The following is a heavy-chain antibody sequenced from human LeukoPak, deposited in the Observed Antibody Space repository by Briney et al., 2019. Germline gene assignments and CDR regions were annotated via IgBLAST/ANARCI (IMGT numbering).Heavy chain of an antibody. Sequence: SETLSLTCAVYGGSFSGYYWSWIRQPPGKGLEWIGEINHSGSTNYNPSLKGRVTISVDTSKNQFSLKLRSVTAADTAVYYCARAQDSSVSLRLWGQGTLVTVSS. CDR2: INHSGST. J-gene: IGHJ4*02. D-gene: IGHD3-22*01. V-gene: IGHV4-34*01. CDR1: GGSFSGYY. CDR3: ARAQDSSVSLRL.